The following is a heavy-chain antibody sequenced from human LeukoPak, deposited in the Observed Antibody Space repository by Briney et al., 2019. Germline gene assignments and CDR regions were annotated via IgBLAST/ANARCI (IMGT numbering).Heavy chain of an antibody. Sequence: GGSLRLSCAASAFRFSSFAMTWVRQAPGKGLEWVSGIHGNGETTYYADSVKGRFTISRDNSRELLYLQMNSLRVEDTAVYYCATHRGYWGQGTLVTVSS. D-gene: IGHD2-21*01. CDR3: ATHRGY. J-gene: IGHJ4*02. CDR2: IHGNGETT. V-gene: IGHV3-23*01. CDR1: AFRFSSFA.